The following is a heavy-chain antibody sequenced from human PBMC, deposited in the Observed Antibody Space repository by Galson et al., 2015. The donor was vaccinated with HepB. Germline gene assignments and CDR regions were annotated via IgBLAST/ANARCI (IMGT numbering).Heavy chain of an antibody. CDR3: AKDYDFWSGSEAYMDA. J-gene: IGHJ6*03. V-gene: IGHV3-23*01. Sequence: SLRLSCAASGFTFRSYAMTWVRQAPGKGLEWVSAISGSGGSTYYADSVKGRLTISRDNSKNTLYLQMNSLRAEDTAVYYCAKDYDFWSGSEAYMDAWGKGTTVTVSS. D-gene: IGHD3-3*01. CDR1: GFTFRSYA. CDR2: ISGSGGST.